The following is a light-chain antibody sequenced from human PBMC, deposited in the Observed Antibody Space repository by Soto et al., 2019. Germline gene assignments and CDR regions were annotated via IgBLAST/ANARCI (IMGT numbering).Light chain of an antibody. V-gene: IGKV3-15*01. J-gene: IGKJ1*01. CDR1: QSINTN. Sequence: EIEMTQSPAALSVSPGEGATLSCRASQSINTNLAWYQQKLGQAPRVLIYGASSRGTGIPSRFSGSGSGTEFTLTISGLQSEDFGVYFCQEYNTCPWTFGQGTKV. CDR2: GAS. CDR3: QEYNTCPWT.